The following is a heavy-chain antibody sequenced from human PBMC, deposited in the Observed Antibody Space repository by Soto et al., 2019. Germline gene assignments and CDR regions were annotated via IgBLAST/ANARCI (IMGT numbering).Heavy chain of an antibody. Sequence: ESLKISRKGSGYSFTTYWIGLVRQMPGKGLELMGIIYPGDSDTRYSPSFQGLVTVSVDKSISATYLQWSSLKASDTAMYYCTRRYIPQASNYYYGMDVWGQGTTVTVSS. CDR1: GYSFTTYW. V-gene: IGHV5-51*01. CDR3: TRRYIPQASNYYYGMDV. D-gene: IGHD1-20*01. J-gene: IGHJ6*02. CDR2: IYPGDSDT.